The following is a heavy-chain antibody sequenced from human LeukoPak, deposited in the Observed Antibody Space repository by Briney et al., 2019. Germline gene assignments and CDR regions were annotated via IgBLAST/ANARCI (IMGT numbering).Heavy chain of an antibody. J-gene: IGHJ4*02. CDR3: AKDLRLGLRYFDWLLSPFDY. D-gene: IGHD3-9*01. CDR1: GITFSSYA. V-gene: IGHV3-23*01. Sequence: GGSLRLSCAASGITFSSYARSWVRQAPGQGLEWVSSISGSGDSTYYADSVKGRFTISRDNSKNTLYLQMNSLRPEDTAVYYCAKDLRLGLRYFDWLLSPFDYWGQGTLVTVSS. CDR2: ISGSGDST.